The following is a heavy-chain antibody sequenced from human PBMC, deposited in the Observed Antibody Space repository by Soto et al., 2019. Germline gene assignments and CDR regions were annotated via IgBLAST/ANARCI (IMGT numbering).Heavy chain of an antibody. CDR2: INHSGST. J-gene: IGHJ4*02. CDR3: AGLYPYESSGYHLNF. Sequence: TLPLTCAVYGGSFSGYYWSWIRQPPGKGLEWIGEINHSGSTNYNPSLKSRVTISVDTSKNQFSLNLSSVTAADTAVFYCAGLYPYESSGYHLNFWGQGTLVTVSS. D-gene: IGHD3-22*01. CDR1: GGSFSGYY. V-gene: IGHV4-34*01.